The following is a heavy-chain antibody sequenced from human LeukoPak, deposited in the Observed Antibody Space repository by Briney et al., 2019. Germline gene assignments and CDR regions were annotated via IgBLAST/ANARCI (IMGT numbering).Heavy chain of an antibody. Sequence: SETLSLTCTVSGGSISSYYWSWIRQPPGKGLEWVGDIYYSGSTNYNPSLKSRVTISVDTSKNQFSLKLSSVTAADTAVYYCARALQRYGEFQNWFDPWGQGTLVTVSS. V-gene: IGHV4-59*01. D-gene: IGHD3-10*01. CDR1: GGSISSYY. CDR2: IYYSGST. J-gene: IGHJ5*02. CDR3: ARALQRYGEFQNWFDP.